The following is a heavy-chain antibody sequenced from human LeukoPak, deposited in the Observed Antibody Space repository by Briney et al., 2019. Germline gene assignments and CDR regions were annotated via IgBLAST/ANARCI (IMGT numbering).Heavy chain of an antibody. D-gene: IGHD6-19*01. CDR2: INPGGTTM. CDR3: ALLAVASDFDY. Sequence: GGSLRLSCAASGFMFSSYEMYWVRQAPGKGLEWVSYINPGGTTMYYADSVSGRFTISRDNAKNSLFLQMNSLRADDTAVYLCALLAVASDFDYWGQGSLVAVSS. V-gene: IGHV3-48*03. CDR1: GFMFSSYE. J-gene: IGHJ4*02.